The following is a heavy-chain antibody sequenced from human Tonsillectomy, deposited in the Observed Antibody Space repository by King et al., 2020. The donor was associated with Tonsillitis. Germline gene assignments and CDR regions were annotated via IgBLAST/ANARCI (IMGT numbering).Heavy chain of an antibody. CDR2: IRSKANSYAT. D-gene: IGHD5-18*01. Sequence: VQLVESGGGLVQPGGSLKLSCSASGFTFSGSAIHWVRQASGKGLEWVGRIRSKANSYATGYGASVQGRFTISRDDSENTAYLQMNSLNTEDTAVYYCTRGYSYGPDYWGQGTLVTVSS. V-gene: IGHV3-73*02. J-gene: IGHJ4*02. CDR1: GFTFSGSA. CDR3: TRGYSYGPDY.